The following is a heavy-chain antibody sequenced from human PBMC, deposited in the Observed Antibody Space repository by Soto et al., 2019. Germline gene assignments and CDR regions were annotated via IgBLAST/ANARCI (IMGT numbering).Heavy chain of an antibody. J-gene: IGHJ3*02. CDR2: INHSGST. Sequence: SETLSLTCAVYGGSFSGYYWSWIRQPPGKGLEWIGEINHSGSTNYNPSLKSRVTISVDTSRNQFSLKLSSVTAADTAVYFCARTGYSSGWYKAAFDIWGQGTMVTVSS. CDR3: ARTGYSSGWYKAAFDI. CDR1: GGSFSGYY. D-gene: IGHD6-19*01. V-gene: IGHV4-34*01.